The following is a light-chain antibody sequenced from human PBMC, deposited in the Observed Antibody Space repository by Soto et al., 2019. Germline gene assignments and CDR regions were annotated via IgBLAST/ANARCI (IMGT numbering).Light chain of an antibody. V-gene: IGKV1-27*01. CDR3: QKYNTAPLT. Sequence: DVQMTQSPSSLSAFVGDRVTITCRASQGIAPYLAWFQQKPGKVPKLLIYATSTLQSGVPSRFSGSGSGTDFTLTISSLQPEDVATYYCQKYNTAPLTFGGGTKVGIK. J-gene: IGKJ4*01. CDR2: ATS. CDR1: QGIAPY.